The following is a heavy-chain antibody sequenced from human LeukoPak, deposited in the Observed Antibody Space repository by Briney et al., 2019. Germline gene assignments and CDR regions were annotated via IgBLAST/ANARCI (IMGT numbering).Heavy chain of an antibody. CDR1: GGSISSSNW. V-gene: IGHV4-4*02. CDR3: ARATELVGYYGMDV. Sequence: SETLSLTCAVSGGSISSSNWWSWVRPPPGEGLGWIGEIYHSGSTNYHPSLKSRVTISVDKSKNQFSLKLSSVTAADTAVYYCARATELVGYYGMDVWGKGTTVTVSS. J-gene: IGHJ6*04. CDR2: IYHSGST. D-gene: IGHD6-13*01.